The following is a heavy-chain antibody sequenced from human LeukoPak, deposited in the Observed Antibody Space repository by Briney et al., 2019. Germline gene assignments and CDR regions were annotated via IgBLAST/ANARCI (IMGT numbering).Heavy chain of an antibody. CDR1: GGSFSGYY. CDR2: INHSGST. V-gene: IGHV4-34*01. D-gene: IGHD4-23*01. J-gene: IGHJ4*02. Sequence: SETLSLTCAVYGGSFSGYYWSWIRQPPGKGLEWIGEINHSGSTNYNPSLKSRVTMSVDTSKNQFSLKLSSVTAADTAVYYCARVNPSGTTVGNFDYWGQGTLVTVSS. CDR3: ARVNPSGTTVGNFDY.